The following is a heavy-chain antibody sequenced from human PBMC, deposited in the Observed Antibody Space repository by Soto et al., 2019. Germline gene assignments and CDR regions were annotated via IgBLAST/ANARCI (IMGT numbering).Heavy chain of an antibody. J-gene: IGHJ6*02. CDR1: GFTFSSYA. V-gene: IGHV3-23*01. Sequence: PVGSLRLSGAASGFTFSSYAMSWVRQAPGKGLEWVSAISGSGGSTYYADSVKGRFTISRDNSKNTLYLQMNSLRAEDTAVYYCAKDGYYYYYGMDVWGQGTTVTVSS. CDR2: ISGSGGST. CDR3: AKDGYYYYYGMDV.